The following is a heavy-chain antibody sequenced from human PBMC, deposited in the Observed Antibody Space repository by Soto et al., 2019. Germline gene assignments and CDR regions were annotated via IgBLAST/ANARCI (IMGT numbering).Heavy chain of an antibody. CDR3: TTDSRTTLPEIRFDY. V-gene: IGHV3-15*07. J-gene: IGHJ4*01. CDR1: GFPFTNGW. D-gene: IGHD1-26*01. CDR2: VKSKTDGGSS. Sequence: RLSCDAAGFPFTNGWIIWVRRGRGKGLEWVGRVKSKTDGGSSDYAAPVKGRFAVSRDDSKNIVYLQMNSLKIEDTGVYYCTTDSRTTLPEIRFDYWGHGTQVTVSS.